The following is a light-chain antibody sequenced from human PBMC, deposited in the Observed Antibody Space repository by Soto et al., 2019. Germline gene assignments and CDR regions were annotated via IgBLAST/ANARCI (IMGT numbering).Light chain of an antibody. CDR3: CSYAGSSTYV. J-gene: IGLJ1*01. Sequence: ALAQPASVSGSPGQSITISCTGTSSDVGSYNLASWYQQHPGKAPKLMIYEGSKRPSGVSNRFSGSKSGNTASLTISGLQAEDEADYYCCSYAGSSTYVFGTGTKVTVL. CDR1: SSDVGSYNL. V-gene: IGLV2-23*01. CDR2: EGS.